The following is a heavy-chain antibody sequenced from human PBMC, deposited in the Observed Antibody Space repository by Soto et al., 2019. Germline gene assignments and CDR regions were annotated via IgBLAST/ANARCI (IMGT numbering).Heavy chain of an antibody. Sequence: TSETLSLTCTVSRGTTIAYYWSWIRQPPGKELEWIGNIYSSGTTSYNPSLKSRVTISINTSKNQFSLELTSVTAADTAVYYCARQDPYNTGWHFDKWGQGTLVT. J-gene: IGHJ4*02. D-gene: IGHD6-19*01. CDR2: IYSSGTT. V-gene: IGHV4-59*08. CDR3: ARQDPYNTGWHFDK. CDR1: RGTTIAYY.